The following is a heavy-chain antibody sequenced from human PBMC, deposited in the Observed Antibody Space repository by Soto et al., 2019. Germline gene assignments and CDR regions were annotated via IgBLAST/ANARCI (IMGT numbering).Heavy chain of an antibody. CDR3: AADSCSGGSCYHHYYYYGMDV. V-gene: IGHV1-58*02. CDR1: GFTFTSSA. CDR2: IVVGSGNT. D-gene: IGHD2-15*01. Sequence: GASVKVSCKASGFTFTSSAMQWVRQARGQRLEWIGWIVVGSGNTNYAQKFQERVTITRDMSTSTAYMELSSLRSEDTAVYYCAADSCSGGSCYHHYYYYGMDVWGQGTTVTVSS. J-gene: IGHJ6*02.